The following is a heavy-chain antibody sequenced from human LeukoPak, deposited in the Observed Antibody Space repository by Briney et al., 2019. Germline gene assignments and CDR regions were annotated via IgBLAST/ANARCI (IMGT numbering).Heavy chain of an antibody. J-gene: IGHJ4*02. Sequence: PGGSLRLSCAASGFTFNTYNMNWVRQAPGKGLEWVSAISGSGGSTYYADSVKGRFTISRDNSKNTLYLQMNSLRAEDTAVYYCAIRGLSGSYDNFDYWGQGTLVTVSS. V-gene: IGHV3-23*01. CDR2: ISGSGGST. CDR3: AIRGLSGSYDNFDY. D-gene: IGHD1-26*01. CDR1: GFTFNTYN.